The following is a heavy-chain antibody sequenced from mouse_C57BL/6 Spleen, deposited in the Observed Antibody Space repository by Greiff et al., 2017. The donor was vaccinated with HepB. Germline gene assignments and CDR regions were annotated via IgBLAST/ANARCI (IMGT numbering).Heavy chain of an antibody. V-gene: IGHV1-53*01. CDR3: ARGGPWGYYAMDY. J-gene: IGHJ4*01. D-gene: IGHD3-3*01. CDR2: INPSNGGT. Sequence: QVQLKQPGTELVKPGASVKLSCKASGYTFTSYWMHWVKQRPGQGLEWIGNINPSNGGTNYNEKFKSKATLTVDKSSSTAYMQLSSLTSEDSAVYYCARGGPWGYYAMDYWGQGTSVTVSS. CDR1: GYTFTSYW.